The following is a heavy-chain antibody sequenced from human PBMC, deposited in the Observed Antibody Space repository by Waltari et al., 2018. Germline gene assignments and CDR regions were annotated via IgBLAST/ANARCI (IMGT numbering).Heavy chain of an antibody. Sequence: QVLPQQWGAGLLKPSETLSLTCVVYGGSSSDEYWNWIRQPPGKGLEWIGEIHPGGGTDYNPSLRSRVTISVETPKNQFSLRLTSVTAADTAVYYCVRGPDRAKQGYWGQGTLVSVPS. CDR1: GGSSSDEY. J-gene: IGHJ4*02. V-gene: IGHV4-34*01. CDR2: IHPGGGT. D-gene: IGHD3-22*01. CDR3: VRGPDRAKQGY.